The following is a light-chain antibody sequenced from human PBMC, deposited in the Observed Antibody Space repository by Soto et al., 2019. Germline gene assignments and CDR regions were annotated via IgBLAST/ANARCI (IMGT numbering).Light chain of an antibody. J-gene: IGKJ4*02. Sequence: DIQMTRTTTLLSAAGGYNVTNTCRASQGISSYLAWYQQKPGKAPKLLIYGASTLQSGAPLRFSGSGSGTQFTLTISCVQSEDFASYYCLQQRRCPDAYGGGTKVDIK. CDR3: LQQRRCPDA. CDR1: QGISSY. V-gene: IGKV1-9*01. CDR2: GAS.